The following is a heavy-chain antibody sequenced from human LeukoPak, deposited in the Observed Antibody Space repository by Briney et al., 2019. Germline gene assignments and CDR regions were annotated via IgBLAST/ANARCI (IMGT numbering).Heavy chain of an antibody. J-gene: IGHJ4*02. CDR1: GFTLSTYA. Sequence: GGSLRLSCAASGFTLSTYAMSWVRQTPGKGLEWVAATSSSDAGTYHADSVRGRFTISRDNSKNTLYLQMNSLRAEDAAGYFCAKAPVASCRGAYCYPFDSWGQGTLVTVSS. V-gene: IGHV3-23*01. CDR2: TSSSDAGT. D-gene: IGHD2-21*01. CDR3: AKAPVASCRGAYCYPFDS.